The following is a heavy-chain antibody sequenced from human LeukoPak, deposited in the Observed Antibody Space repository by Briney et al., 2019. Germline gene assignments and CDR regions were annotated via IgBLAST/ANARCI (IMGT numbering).Heavy chain of an antibody. Sequence: GGSLRLSCAASGFTFSSYAMSWVRQAPGKGLXXXXAISGSGGSTYYADSVKGRFTISRDNSKNTLYLQMNSLRAEDTAVYYCAKEPYSSGWYPFDYWGQGTLVTVSS. CDR2: ISGSGGST. CDR3: AKEPYSSGWYPFDY. CDR1: GFTFSSYA. D-gene: IGHD6-19*01. J-gene: IGHJ4*02. V-gene: IGHV3-23*01.